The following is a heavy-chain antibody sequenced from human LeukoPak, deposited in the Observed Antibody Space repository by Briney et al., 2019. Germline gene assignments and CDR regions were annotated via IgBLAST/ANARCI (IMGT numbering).Heavy chain of an antibody. CDR1: GYTFTTYG. V-gene: IGHV1-18*01. D-gene: IGHD6-13*01. J-gene: IGHJ5*02. CDR2: ISTYSGNT. Sequence: GASVKVSCKASGYTFTTYGISWVRQAPGQGPEWKGWISTYSGNTHYAQELQGRVTLTTDTSTSTAYMDLRSLRSDDTAVYYCARDGRGHWDTRIWYLGNWFDPWGQGTLVTVSS. CDR3: ARDGRGHWDTRIWYLGNWFDP.